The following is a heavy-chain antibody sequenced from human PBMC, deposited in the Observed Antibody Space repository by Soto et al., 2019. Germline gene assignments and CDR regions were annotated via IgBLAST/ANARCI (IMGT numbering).Heavy chain of an antibody. J-gene: IGHJ4*02. V-gene: IGHV3-15*07. CDR1: GFTFSNAW. D-gene: IGHD3-16*01. CDR2: IQSKAEGGTT. Sequence: EVQLVESGGGLVKPGGSLRLSCAASGFTFSNAWMNWVRQAPGKGLEWVGRIQSKAEGGTTDYAAPVKGRFTTSRDDSKNMLYLQMNSLKTEDTAMYYCSTSLNAVVYTYGFDYWGQGTLVTVSS. CDR3: STSLNAVVYTYGFDY.